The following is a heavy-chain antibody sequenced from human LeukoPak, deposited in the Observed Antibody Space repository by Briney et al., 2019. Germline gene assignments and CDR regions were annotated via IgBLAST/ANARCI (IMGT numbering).Heavy chain of an antibody. CDR2: IYYSGST. CDR1: GGSISSGSYY. D-gene: IGHD4-23*01. CDR3: ARDYGGNYNWFDP. V-gene: IGHV4-31*03. J-gene: IGHJ5*02. Sequence: SQTLSLTCTVSGGSISSGSYYWSWIRQHPGKGLEWIGYIYYSGSTYYNPSLKSRVTISVDTSKNQFSLKLSSVTAADTAVYYCARDYGGNYNWFDPWGQGTLVTVSS.